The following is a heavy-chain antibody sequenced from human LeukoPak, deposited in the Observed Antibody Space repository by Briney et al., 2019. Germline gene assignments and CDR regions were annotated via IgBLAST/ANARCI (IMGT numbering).Heavy chain of an antibody. Sequence: SETLSLTCTVSGGSISSSSYYWGWIRQAPGKGLEWIGSIYYNGNTYYSPSLKSRVTISADKSENQFSLKLSSVTAADAAVYYCAATIVVAGMSFPYFDYWGQGTLVTVPS. CDR1: GGSISSSSYY. CDR3: AATIVVAGMSFPYFDY. V-gene: IGHV4-39*01. CDR2: IYYNGNT. J-gene: IGHJ4*02. D-gene: IGHD2-15*01.